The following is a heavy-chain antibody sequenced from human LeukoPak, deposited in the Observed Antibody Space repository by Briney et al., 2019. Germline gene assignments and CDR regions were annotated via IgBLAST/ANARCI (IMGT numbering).Heavy chain of an antibody. CDR1: GFTFSIYS. Sequence: AGGSLRLSCAASGFTFSIYSMNWVRQAPGKGLEWVSSISSSSSYIYYAGSVKGRFTISRDNAKNSLYLQMNSLRAEDTAVYYCARAPARYCSSTSCYGFDPWGQGTLVTVSS. CDR2: ISSSSSYI. V-gene: IGHV3-21*01. D-gene: IGHD2-2*01. CDR3: ARAPARYCSSTSCYGFDP. J-gene: IGHJ5*02.